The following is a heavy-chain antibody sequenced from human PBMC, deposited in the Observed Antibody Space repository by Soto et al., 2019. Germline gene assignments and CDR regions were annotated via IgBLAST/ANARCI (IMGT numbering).Heavy chain of an antibody. CDR1: GYTFTDYY. J-gene: IGHJ4*02. V-gene: IGHV1-2*04. Sequence: QVQLLQSGAEVKKPGASVKVSCKTSGYTFTDYYIHWVRQAPGQGLEWMGWIDPNSDDTNSAQKCQGWVTTXXXTXLTTAYMELGRLRFNDAAVDFCSTWVDYGDYAGFEYWGQGTLVTVSS. CDR3: STWVDYGDYAGFEY. CDR2: IDPNSDDT. D-gene: IGHD4-17*01.